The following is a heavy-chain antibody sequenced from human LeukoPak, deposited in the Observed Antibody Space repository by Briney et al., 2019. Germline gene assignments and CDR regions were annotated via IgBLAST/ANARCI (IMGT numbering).Heavy chain of an antibody. CDR2: FDPEDGET. CDR3: ATDRRHGDPLQGRY. CDR1: VYTLTELS. D-gene: IGHD4-17*01. J-gene: IGHJ4*02. V-gene: IGHV1-24*01. Sequence: GASVNVSCKVSVYTLTELSMHWVRQAPGKGLEWMGGFDPEDGETIYAQKFQGRVTMTEDTSTDTAYMELSSLRSEDTAVYYCATDRRHGDPLQGRYWGQGTLVTVSS.